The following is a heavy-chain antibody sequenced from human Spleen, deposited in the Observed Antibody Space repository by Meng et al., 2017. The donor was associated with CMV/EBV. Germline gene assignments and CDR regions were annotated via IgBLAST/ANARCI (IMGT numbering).Heavy chain of an antibody. Sequence: GGSLRLSCAASGFTFSSYAMSWVRQAPGKGLEWVSAISGSGGSTYYADSVKGRFTISRDNSKSTLYLQMNSLRAEDTAVYYCAKADRLHSYYYGMDVWGQGTTVTVSS. CDR1: GFTFSSYA. J-gene: IGHJ6*02. D-gene: IGHD4-11*01. CDR3: AKADRLHSYYYGMDV. CDR2: ISGSGGST. V-gene: IGHV3-23*01.